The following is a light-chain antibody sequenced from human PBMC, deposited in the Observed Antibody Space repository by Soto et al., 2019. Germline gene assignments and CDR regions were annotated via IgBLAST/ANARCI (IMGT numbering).Light chain of an antibody. J-gene: IGLJ2*01. CDR3: VLYMGSGTVV. V-gene: IGLV8-61*01. Sequence: QTVVTQEPSFSVSPGGTVTLTCGLSSGSVSTSFYPSWYQQTPGQAPRTLVYNTNTRSSGVPDRFSGSILGNKAALTITGVQADDESDYYCVLYMGSGTVVFGGGTKVTVL. CDR1: SGSVSTSFY. CDR2: NTN.